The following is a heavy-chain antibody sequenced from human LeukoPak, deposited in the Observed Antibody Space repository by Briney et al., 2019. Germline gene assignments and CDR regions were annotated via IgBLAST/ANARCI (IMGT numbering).Heavy chain of an antibody. J-gene: IGHJ4*02. CDR1: GFTFSSYA. D-gene: IGHD5-18*01. CDR2: ISYDGSNK. Sequence: GGSLRLSCAASGFTFSSYAMHWVRQAPGKGLEWVAVISYDGSNKYYADPVKGRFTISRDNSKNTLYLQMNSLKAEDTAVYYCARDIGGGNSYGTRFDYWGQGTLVTVSS. V-gene: IGHV3-30*14. CDR3: ARDIGGGNSYGTRFDY.